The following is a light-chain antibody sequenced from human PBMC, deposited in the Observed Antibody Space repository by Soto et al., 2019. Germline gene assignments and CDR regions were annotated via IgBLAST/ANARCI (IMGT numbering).Light chain of an antibody. Sequence: DIQMTQSPSTLSASVGDRVTITFRASQSISSWLAWYQQKPGKAPKLLIYDASSLESGVPSRFSGSGSGTEFTLTISSLQPDDFATYSCQQYNSYSPYTFGQGTKLEIK. CDR2: DAS. V-gene: IGKV1-5*01. J-gene: IGKJ2*01. CDR3: QQYNSYSPYT. CDR1: QSISSW.